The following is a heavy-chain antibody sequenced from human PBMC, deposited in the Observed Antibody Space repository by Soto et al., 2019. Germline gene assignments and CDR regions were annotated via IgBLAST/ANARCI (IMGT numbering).Heavy chain of an antibody. CDR1: GGSISSGGYY. V-gene: IGHV4-31*03. CDR3: ARALGYCSGGSCLGNAFDI. J-gene: IGHJ3*02. Sequence: SETLSLTCTVSGGSISSGGYYWSWIRQHPRKGLEWNGYIYYSGSTYYNPSLKSRVTISVDTSKNQFSLKLSSVTAADTAVYYCARALGYCSGGSCLGNAFDIWGQGTMVTVSS. CDR2: IYYSGST. D-gene: IGHD2-15*01.